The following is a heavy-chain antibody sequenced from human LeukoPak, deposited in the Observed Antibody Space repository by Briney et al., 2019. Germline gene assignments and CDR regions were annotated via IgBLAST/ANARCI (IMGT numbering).Heavy chain of an antibody. Sequence: GGSLRLSCAASGFTFSNYWMHWARHAPGKGLVWVSRINTDGSSTTYADSVKGRFTISRDNAKNTLYLQMNSLRAEDTAVYYCTRDLVYCSSTTCYAYNWFDPWGQGTLVTVSS. CDR1: GFTFSNYW. CDR3: TRDLVYCSSTTCYAYNWFDP. J-gene: IGHJ5*02. V-gene: IGHV3-74*03. CDR2: INTDGSST. D-gene: IGHD2-2*01.